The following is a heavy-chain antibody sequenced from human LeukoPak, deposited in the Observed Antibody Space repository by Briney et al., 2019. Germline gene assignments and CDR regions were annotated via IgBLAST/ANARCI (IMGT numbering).Heavy chain of an antibody. CDR3: ARVDRPPGVDY. CDR1: GYTFTSYG. D-gene: IGHD6-6*01. Sequence: ASVNVSCKASGYTFTSYGISWVRQAPGQGREWMGWISAYNGNTNYAQKLQGRVTMTTDTSTSTAYMELRSLRSDDTAVYYCARVDRPPGVDYWGQGTLVTVSS. CDR2: ISAYNGNT. J-gene: IGHJ4*02. V-gene: IGHV1-18*01.